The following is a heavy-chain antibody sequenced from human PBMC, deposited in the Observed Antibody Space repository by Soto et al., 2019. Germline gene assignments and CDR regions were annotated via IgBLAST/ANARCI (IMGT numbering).Heavy chain of an antibody. J-gene: IGHJ4*02. D-gene: IGHD2-15*01. Sequence: GGSLRLSCAASGFTFSSYSMNWVRQAPGKGLEWVSGITENGGFTYYADSVKGRFTISRDNSKNTLYLQMNSLRAEDTAVYYYASGGRRVVADLKYWGQGTLVTVSS. CDR2: ITENGGFT. CDR1: GFTFSSYS. V-gene: IGHV3-23*01. CDR3: ASGGRRVVADLKY.